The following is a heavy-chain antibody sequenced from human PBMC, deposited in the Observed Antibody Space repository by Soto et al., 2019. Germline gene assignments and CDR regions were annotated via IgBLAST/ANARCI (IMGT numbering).Heavy chain of an antibody. V-gene: IGHV4-31*03. CDR1: GGSISSGGYY. D-gene: IGHD3-22*01. CDR3: ARLVGYYDSSGHPLSGFGMDV. Sequence: PSETLSLTCTVSGGSISSGGYYWSWIRQHPGKGLEWIGYIYYSGSTYYNPSLKSRVTISVDTSKNQFSLKLSSVTAADTAVYYCARLVGYYDSSGHPLSGFGMDVWGQGTTVTVSS. J-gene: IGHJ6*02. CDR2: IYYSGST.